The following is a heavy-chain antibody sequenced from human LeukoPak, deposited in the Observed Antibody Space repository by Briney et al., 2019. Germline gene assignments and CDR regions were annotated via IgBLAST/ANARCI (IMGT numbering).Heavy chain of an antibody. CDR1: GGTFSSYA. CDR2: IIPIFGTA. CDR3: ARALGDSSSWYAFDI. Sequence: SVKVSCKASGGTFSSYAISWVRQAPGQWLEWMGGIIPIFGTANYAQKFQGRVTITADDSTSTAYMELSSLRSEDTAVYYCARALGDSSSWYAFDIWAQGTMVIVSS. V-gene: IGHV1-69*01. D-gene: IGHD6-13*01. J-gene: IGHJ3*02.